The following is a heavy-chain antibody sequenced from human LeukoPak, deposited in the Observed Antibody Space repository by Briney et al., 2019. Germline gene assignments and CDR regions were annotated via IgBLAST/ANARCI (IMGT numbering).Heavy chain of an antibody. Sequence: PSETLSLTCTVSGGSISSYYWSWIRQPPGKGPEWIAFFSYTGSTYYNPSLKSRVSISVDTSKNQISLKLSSVTAADTAVYYCARIGNYYFDYWGQGTLVTVSS. CDR2: FSYTGST. V-gene: IGHV4-59*06. CDR1: GGSISSYY. J-gene: IGHJ4*02. D-gene: IGHD1-1*01. CDR3: ARIGNYYFDY.